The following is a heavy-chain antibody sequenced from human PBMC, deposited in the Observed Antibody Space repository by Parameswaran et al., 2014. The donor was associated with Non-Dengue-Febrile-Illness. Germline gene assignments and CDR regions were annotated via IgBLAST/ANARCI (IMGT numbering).Heavy chain of an antibody. V-gene: IGHV1-8*01. CDR2: MNPHSGNT. J-gene: IGHJ6*03. D-gene: IGHD3-16*01. CDR3: ARGGSWGAYYYYYMDV. Sequence: WVRQAPGQGLEWMGWMNPHSGNTGYAQKFQGRVTMTRNTSISTAYMELSSLRSEDTAVYYCARGGSWGAYYYYYMDVRGKGTTVTVSS.